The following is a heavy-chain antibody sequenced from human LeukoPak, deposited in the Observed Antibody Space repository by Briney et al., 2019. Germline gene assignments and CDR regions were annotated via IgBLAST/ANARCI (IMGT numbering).Heavy chain of an antibody. CDR2: IYYSGNT. CDR3: TRDRSALDT. V-gene: IGHV4-39*07. J-gene: IGHJ3*02. CDR1: GVSISSSNSY. Sequence: SETLSLTCTVSGVSISSSNSYWGWIRQPPGKGLEWIGSIYYSGNTYYNASLKSQVSISIDTPKNQFSLKLSSVTAADTAVYYCTRDRSALDTWGQGTLVTVSS.